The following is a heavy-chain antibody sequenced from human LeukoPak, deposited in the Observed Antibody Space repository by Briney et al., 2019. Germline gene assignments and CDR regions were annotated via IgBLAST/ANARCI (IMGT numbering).Heavy chain of an antibody. V-gene: IGHV3-23*01. CDR2: IGGSGGST. CDR1: GFTFSSYA. J-gene: IGHJ5*02. D-gene: IGHD6-19*01. Sequence: GGSLRLSCAASGFTFSSYAMSWVRQAPGKGLEWVSAIGGSGGSTYYADSVKGRFTISRDNSKNTLYLQMNSLRAEDTAVYYCAKDRGSGWYNWFDPWGQGTLVTVSS. CDR3: AKDRGSGWYNWFDP.